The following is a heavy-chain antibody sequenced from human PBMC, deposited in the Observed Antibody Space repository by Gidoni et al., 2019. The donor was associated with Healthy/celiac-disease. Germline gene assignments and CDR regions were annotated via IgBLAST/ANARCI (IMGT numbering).Heavy chain of an antibody. CDR1: GDSVSRNSAA. CDR3: ARVEGIAVAGIDY. J-gene: IGHJ4*02. Sequence: QVQLQQSGPGLVKPSQTLPLTCAIPGDSVSRNSAAWNWIRQSPSRGLEWLGRTYYRSKWYNDYAVSVKSRITINPDTSKNQFSLQLNSVTPEDTAVYYCARVEGIAVAGIDYWGQGTLVTVSS. D-gene: IGHD6-19*01. CDR2: TYYRSKWYN. V-gene: IGHV6-1*01.